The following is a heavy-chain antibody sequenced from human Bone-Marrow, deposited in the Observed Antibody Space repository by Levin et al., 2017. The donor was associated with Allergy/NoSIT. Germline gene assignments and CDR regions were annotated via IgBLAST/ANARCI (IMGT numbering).Heavy chain of an antibody. CDR2: IYHSGTT. CDR3: ARGSYLYDNKDALDV. D-gene: IGHD2-8*01. J-gene: IGHJ3*01. CDR1: GSSISGYY. Sequence: PSETLSLTCNVSGSSISGYYWTWIRQSPEKGLEWMGYIYHSGTTNYQPSLNGRVTISVDTSNKISLKLTSVTAADTAIYYCARGSYLYDNKDALDVWGQGTLVSVSS. V-gene: IGHV4-59*01.